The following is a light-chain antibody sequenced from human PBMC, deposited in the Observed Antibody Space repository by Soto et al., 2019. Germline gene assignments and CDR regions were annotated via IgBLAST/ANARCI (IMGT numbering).Light chain of an antibody. J-gene: IGLJ2*01. Sequence: QSALTQPRSVSGSPGQSVTISCTGTNRDVGGYKYVSWYQQHPGIAPKLLIYAVSERPSGVPDRFSGSKSGNTASLTISGLQTEDEADYYRCSYAGYSKVIFGVGTKLTVL. CDR3: CSYAGYSKVI. CDR2: AVS. CDR1: NRDVGGYKY. V-gene: IGLV2-11*01.